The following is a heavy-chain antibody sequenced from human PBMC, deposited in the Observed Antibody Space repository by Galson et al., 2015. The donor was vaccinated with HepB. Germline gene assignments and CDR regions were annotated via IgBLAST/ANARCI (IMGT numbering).Heavy chain of an antibody. CDR3: ARECDSDPISGPFDV. CDR2: INYDGSRT. J-gene: IGHJ3*01. V-gene: IGHV3-74*01. Sequence: SLRLSCAASGFIFNKHWMHWVRQDPGKGLVWVSRINYDGSRTVYADSVKGRFTISRDNGKNTIYLQMNSLRAEDTAVYYCARECDSDPISGPFDVWGQGTMVTVSS. D-gene: IGHD2-21*01. CDR1: GFIFNKHW.